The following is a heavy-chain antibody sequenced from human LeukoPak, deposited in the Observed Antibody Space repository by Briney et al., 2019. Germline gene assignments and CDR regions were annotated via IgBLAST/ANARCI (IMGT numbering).Heavy chain of an antibody. CDR2: ISSKGHST. Sequence: GGSLRLSCSASGFTFSSLVMHWVRQAPGKGLEYVSAISSKGHSTYYADSVKGRFTISRDNSNNRLYLQMGSLRAEDTAVYYCGGGWGLPGAFDIWGKGTMVTVSS. CDR1: GFTFSSLV. V-gene: IGHV3-64D*06. J-gene: IGHJ3*02. CDR3: GGGWGLPGAFDI. D-gene: IGHD1-26*01.